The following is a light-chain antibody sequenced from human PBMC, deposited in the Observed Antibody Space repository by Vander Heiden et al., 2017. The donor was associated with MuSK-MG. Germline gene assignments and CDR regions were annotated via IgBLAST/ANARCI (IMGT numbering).Light chain of an antibody. J-gene: IGLJ2*01. CDR2: EVR. V-gene: IGLV2-23*02. CDR3: CSYAGSSTLV. CDR1: SSDVGSYNL. Sequence: QSALTQPASVSGSPGQSITISCTGTSSDVGSYNLVSWYQQHPGKAPKFMIYEVRKRPSGVSNRFSSSKSGNTASLTISGLQAEDEADYYCCSYAGSSTLVFGGGTKLTVL.